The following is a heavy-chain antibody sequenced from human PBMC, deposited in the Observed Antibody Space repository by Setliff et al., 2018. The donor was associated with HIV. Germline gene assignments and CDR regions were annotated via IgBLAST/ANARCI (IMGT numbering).Heavy chain of an antibody. V-gene: IGHV4-34*01. CDR1: GASFSGYY. CDR3: ARVSITYWYSIPRDYYYYMDV. J-gene: IGHJ6*03. D-gene: IGHD2-8*02. Sequence: SETLSLTCAVYGASFSGYYWSWVRQPPGKGLEWIGEINHSGSTNYNPSLKSRVTISVDTSKNQFSLKVSSVTAADTAVYYCARVSITYWYSIPRDYYYYMDVWGEGTTVTVSS. CDR2: INHSGST.